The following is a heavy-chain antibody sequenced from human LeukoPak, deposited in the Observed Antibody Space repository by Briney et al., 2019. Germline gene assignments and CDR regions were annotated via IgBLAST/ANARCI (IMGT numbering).Heavy chain of an antibody. CDR3: ARVGYAPIFGVVIDLGAFDY. CDR2: ISSSGSTI. CDR1: GFTFSDYY. Sequence: GGSLRLSCAASGFTFSDYYMSWIRQAPGKGLEWVSYISSSGSTIYYADSVKGRFTISRDNAKNSLYLQMNSLRAEDTAVYYCARVGYAPIFGVVIDLGAFDYWGQGTLVTVSS. D-gene: IGHD3-3*01. J-gene: IGHJ4*02. V-gene: IGHV3-11*04.